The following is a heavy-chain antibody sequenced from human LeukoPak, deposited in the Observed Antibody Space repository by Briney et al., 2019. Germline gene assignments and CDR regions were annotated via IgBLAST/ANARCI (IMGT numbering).Heavy chain of an antibody. CDR2: INHSGST. V-gene: IGHV4-34*01. D-gene: IGHD2-15*01. Sequence: SETLSLTCAVYGGSFSGYYWSWIRQPPGKGLEWIGEINHSGSTNYNPSLKSRVTIPVDTSKNQFSLKLSSVTAADTAVYYCGRDYCSGGSCYIDYWGQGTLVTVSS. CDR1: GGSFSGYY. CDR3: GRDYCSGGSCYIDY. J-gene: IGHJ4*02.